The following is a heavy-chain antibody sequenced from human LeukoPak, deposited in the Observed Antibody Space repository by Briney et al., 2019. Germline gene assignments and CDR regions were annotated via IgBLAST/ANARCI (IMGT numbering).Heavy chain of an antibody. CDR3: ARRDRDIVVVPADIQFDY. J-gene: IGHJ4*02. CDR1: GGSISSSSYY. D-gene: IGHD2-2*01. Sequence: SETPSLTCTVSGGSISSSSYYWGWLRQPPGKGLEWIVSIYYSGSTYYNPSLKSRVTISVDTSKNQFSLKLSSVTAADTAVYYCARRDRDIVVVPADIQFDYWGQGTLVTVSS. CDR2: IYYSGST. V-gene: IGHV4-39*01.